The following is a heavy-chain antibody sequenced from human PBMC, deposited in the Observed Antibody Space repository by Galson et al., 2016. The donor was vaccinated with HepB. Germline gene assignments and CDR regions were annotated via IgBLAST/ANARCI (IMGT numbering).Heavy chain of an antibody. Sequence: SVKVSCKASGYSFTAYGITWVRQAPGQGLGWMGWISTYNGNTMYAQRLQGRVTMTTDTSTTTVYMELRRLRSDDTAVYYCARVPLPYYYDSSGPFDSWGQGTLVTVSS. CDR3: ARVPLPYYYDSSGPFDS. V-gene: IGHV1-18*04. CDR2: ISTYNGNT. D-gene: IGHD3-22*01. CDR1: GYSFTAYG. J-gene: IGHJ4*02.